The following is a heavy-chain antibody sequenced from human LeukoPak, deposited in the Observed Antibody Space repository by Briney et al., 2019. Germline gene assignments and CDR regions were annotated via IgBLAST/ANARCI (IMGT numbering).Heavy chain of an antibody. CDR3: ARGPRLIVGATFDY. CDR1: GFTFSSYA. D-gene: IGHD1-26*01. V-gene: IGHV3-30-3*01. J-gene: IGHJ4*02. Sequence: GRSLRLSCAASGFTFSSYAMHWVRQARGKGLEWVAVISYDGSNKYYADSVKGRFTISRDNSKNTLYLQMNSLRAEDTAVYYCARGPRLIVGATFDYWGQGTLVTVSS. CDR2: ISYDGSNK.